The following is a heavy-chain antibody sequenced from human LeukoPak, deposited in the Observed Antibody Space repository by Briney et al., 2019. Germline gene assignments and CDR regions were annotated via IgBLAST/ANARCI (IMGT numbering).Heavy chain of an antibody. D-gene: IGHD5-18*01. CDR1: GFTFSSYA. CDR3: AKWDTWSNWFDP. CDR2: IGPSGTAI. J-gene: IGHJ5*02. V-gene: IGHV3-48*01. Sequence: PGGSLRLSCAASGFTFSSYAMNWVRQAPGRGLEWVSYIGPSGTAIYYADSVKGRFTISRDNARNSLFLQMNSLRAEDTAVYYCAKWDTWSNWFDPWGQGTLVTVSS.